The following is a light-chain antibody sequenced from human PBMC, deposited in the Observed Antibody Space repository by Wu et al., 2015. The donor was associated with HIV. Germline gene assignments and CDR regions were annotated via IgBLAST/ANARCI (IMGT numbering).Light chain of an antibody. CDR3: QQYDNSPPWT. CDR1: QTLSGNY. V-gene: IGKV3-20*01. CDR2: GAS. J-gene: IGKJ1*01. Sequence: EIVLTQSPGTLSLSPGERATLSCRASQTLSGNYLAWYQQKPGQAPRLLISGASNRASGIPDRFSGGGSGTDFTLTISRLEPEDFAVYFCQQYDNSPPWTFGQGTK.